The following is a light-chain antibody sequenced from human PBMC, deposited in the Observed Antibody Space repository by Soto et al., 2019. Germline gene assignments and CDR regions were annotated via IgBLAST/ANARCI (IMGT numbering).Light chain of an antibody. CDR2: GAS. V-gene: IGKV3-15*01. Sequence: EIVMTQSPATLSVSPGERATLSCRASQSVSSNLAWYQLKPGQAPRLLIYGASTRATGIPARFSGSGSGTEFTLTISSPQSEDFAVYYCQQYNNWPITFGQGTRLEIK. J-gene: IGKJ5*01. CDR1: QSVSSN. CDR3: QQYNNWPIT.